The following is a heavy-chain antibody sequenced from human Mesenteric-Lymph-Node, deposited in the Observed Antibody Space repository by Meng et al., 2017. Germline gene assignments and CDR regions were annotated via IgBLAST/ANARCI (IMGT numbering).Heavy chain of an antibody. CDR3: ARDPYATGWAG. V-gene: IGHV4-4*02. CDR1: GGPLSISTL. D-gene: IGHD6-19*01. J-gene: IGHJ4*02. Sequence: QAPLQEAGPGLVTPSGTLSIAWAVSGGPLSISTLWIWVRQPPGKGLEGIGEIYHSGGTNYTPSLRGRVTISLDKSKNQFSLTLRSVTAADTAVYYCARDPYATGWAGWGQGTLVTVSS. CDR2: IYHSGGT.